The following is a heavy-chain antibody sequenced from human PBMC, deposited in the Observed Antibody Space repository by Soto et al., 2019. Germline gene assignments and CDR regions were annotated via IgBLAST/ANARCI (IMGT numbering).Heavy chain of an antibody. D-gene: IGHD6-13*01. CDR1: GGSISSYY. Sequence: SETLSLTCTVSGGSISSYYWSWIRQPPGKGLEWIGYIYYSGSTNYNPSHKNRVTISVDTSKNQFSLKLSSVTAADTAVYYCARGPTIAAAGPYMDVWGKGTTVTVSS. CDR2: IYYSGST. V-gene: IGHV4-59*01. CDR3: ARGPTIAAAGPYMDV. J-gene: IGHJ6*03.